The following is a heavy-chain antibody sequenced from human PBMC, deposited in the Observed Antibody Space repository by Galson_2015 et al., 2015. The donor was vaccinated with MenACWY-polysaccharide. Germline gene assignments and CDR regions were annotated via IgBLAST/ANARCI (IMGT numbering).Heavy chain of an antibody. Sequence: SLRLSCAASGSRFSNSGMHWVRQAPGKGLEWVAVIQYDGSKIVYADSVNGRFTISRDNSKNTLFLEMNSLGAEDTAVYYCAREGSRIVFHAFDTWGQGTMVTVSS. D-gene: IGHD6-13*01. J-gene: IGHJ3*02. CDR2: IQYDGSKI. CDR1: GSRFSNSG. CDR3: AREGSRIVFHAFDT. V-gene: IGHV3-33*01.